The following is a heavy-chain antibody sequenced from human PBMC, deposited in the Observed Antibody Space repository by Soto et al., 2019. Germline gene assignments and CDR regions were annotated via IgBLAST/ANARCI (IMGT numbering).Heavy chain of an antibody. CDR1: GFTFSSYA. D-gene: IGHD3-9*01. CDR2: ISYDGSNK. J-gene: IGHJ4*02. V-gene: IGHV3-30-3*01. CDR3: AREDLSRYFDWSYFDY. Sequence: LRLSCAASGFTFSSYAMHWVRQAPGKGLEWVAVISYDGSNKYYADSVKGRFTISRDNSKNTLYLQMNSLRAEDTAVYYCAREDLSRYFDWSYFDYWGQGTLVTVSS.